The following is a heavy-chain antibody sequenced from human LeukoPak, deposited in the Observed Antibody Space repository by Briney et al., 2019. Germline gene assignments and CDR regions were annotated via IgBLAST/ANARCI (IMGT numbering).Heavy chain of an antibody. CDR2: IYYSGIT. Sequence: PSETLSLTCTVSGGSISSSTYYWGWIRQPPGKGLEWIGSIYYSGITYYNPSLESRVTISVDTSKNHFSLKLSSVTAADTAVYYCARRYSSSWFPPNNWFDPRGQGTLVTVSS. CDR3: ARRYSSSWFPPNNWFDP. J-gene: IGHJ5*02. V-gene: IGHV4-39*02. CDR1: GGSISSSTYY. D-gene: IGHD6-13*01.